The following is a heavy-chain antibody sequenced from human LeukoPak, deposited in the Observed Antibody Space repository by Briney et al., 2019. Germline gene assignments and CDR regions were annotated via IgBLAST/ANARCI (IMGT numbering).Heavy chain of an antibody. CDR3: AKDDEGYY. D-gene: IGHD3-3*01. CDR2: IKEDGSAK. V-gene: IGHV3-7*04. CDR1: GFTFSKSW. J-gene: IGHJ4*02. Sequence: PGGSLRLSCAASGFTFSKSWMSWLRQTPEKGLEWVANIKEDGSAKYYVDSVKGRFPISRDNAKTQLSLQMNSLRAEATAVYYCAKDDEGYYWGQGILVTVSS.